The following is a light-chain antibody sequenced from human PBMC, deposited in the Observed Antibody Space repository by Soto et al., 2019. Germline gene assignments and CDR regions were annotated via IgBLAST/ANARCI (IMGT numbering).Light chain of an antibody. CDR2: EVS. V-gene: IGLV2-14*01. CDR3: SPYTSSSTQV. Sequence: QSALTQPASVSGSPGQSITISCTGTSSDVGGYNYVSWYQQLPGKAPKLMIFEVSNRPSGVSNRFSGSKSGNTASLTISGLQAEDEADYYCSPYTSSSTQVFGTGTKLTVL. CDR1: SSDVGGYNY. J-gene: IGLJ1*01.